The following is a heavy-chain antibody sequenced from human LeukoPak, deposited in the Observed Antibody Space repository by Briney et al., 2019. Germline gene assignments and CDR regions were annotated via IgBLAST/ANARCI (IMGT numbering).Heavy chain of an antibody. D-gene: IGHD2-2*01. CDR1: GFTFSSYW. Sequence: GGSLRLSCAASGFTFSSYWMSWVCQAPGKGLEWVANIKQDGSEKYYVDSVKGRFTVSRDNAKNSLYLQMNSLRAEDTAVYYCARDRGLGYCSSTSCPPVFDYWGQGTLVTVSS. V-gene: IGHV3-7*01. CDR3: ARDRGLGYCSSTSCPPVFDY. J-gene: IGHJ4*02. CDR2: IKQDGSEK.